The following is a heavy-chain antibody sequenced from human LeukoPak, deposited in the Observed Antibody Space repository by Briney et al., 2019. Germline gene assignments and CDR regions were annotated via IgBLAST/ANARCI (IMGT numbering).Heavy chain of an antibody. D-gene: IGHD5-12*01. CDR1: GFIFTSYA. CDR2: IWYDGSNK. V-gene: IGHV3-33*08. CDR3: ARGRDSGYDLFDY. J-gene: IGHJ4*02. Sequence: PGGSLRLSCAASGFIFTSYAMHWVRQAPGKGLEWVAVIWYDGSNKYYADSVKGRFTISRDNSKNTLYLQMNSLRAEDTAVYYCARGRDSGYDLFDYWGQGTLVTVSS.